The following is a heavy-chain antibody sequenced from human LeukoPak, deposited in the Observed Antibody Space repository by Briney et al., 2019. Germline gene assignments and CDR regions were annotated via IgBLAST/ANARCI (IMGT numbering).Heavy chain of an antibody. CDR1: GGSFSGYY. J-gene: IGHJ6*02. Sequence: SETLSLTCAVYGGSFSGYYWSWIRQPPGKGLEWIGEINHSGSTNYNPSLKSRVTISVDTSKKQFSLKLSSVTAADTAVDYCARRHCSSSQCPPPRRNYYYYGMDVWGQGTTVTVSS. D-gene: IGHD2-2*01. CDR3: ARRHCSSSQCPPPRRNYYYYGMDV. CDR2: INHSGST. V-gene: IGHV4-34*01.